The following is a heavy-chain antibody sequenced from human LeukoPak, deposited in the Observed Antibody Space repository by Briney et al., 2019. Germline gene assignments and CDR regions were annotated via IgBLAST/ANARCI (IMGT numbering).Heavy chain of an antibody. V-gene: IGHV4-39*02. CDR1: SGSISSTSYY. CDR2: IIYSGNT. J-gene: IGHJ5*02. Sequence: PWETLSLTCTASSGSISSTSYYWGWIRQPPGRGLEWIGGIIYSGNTYYNPSLKSRVTISVDTTKNQFSLKLTSVTAADTAVYYCARDFGFGSAWGQGALVTVSS. D-gene: IGHD6-19*01. CDR3: ARDFGFGSA.